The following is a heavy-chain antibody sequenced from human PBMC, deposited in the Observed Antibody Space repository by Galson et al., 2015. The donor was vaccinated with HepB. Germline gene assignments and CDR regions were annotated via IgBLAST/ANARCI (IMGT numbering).Heavy chain of an antibody. D-gene: IGHD2-2*01. Sequence: QSGAEVKKPGESLKISCKGSGYSFTSYWIGWVRQMPGKGLEWMGIIYPGDSDTRYSPSFQGQVTISADKSISTAYLQWSSLKAADTAVYYCARDVLPAIIDYAFDIWGQGTMVTVSS. CDR1: GYSFTSYW. CDR3: ARDVLPAIIDYAFDI. CDR2: IYPGDSDT. J-gene: IGHJ3*02. V-gene: IGHV5-51*01.